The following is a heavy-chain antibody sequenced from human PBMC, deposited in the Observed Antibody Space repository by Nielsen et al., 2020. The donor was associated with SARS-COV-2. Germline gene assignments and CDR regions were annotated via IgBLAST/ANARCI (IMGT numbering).Heavy chain of an antibody. V-gene: IGHV4-31*03. CDR1: GGSISSGGYY. J-gene: IGHJ4*02. CDR3: ARGGTWYSSSWPSIDY. D-gene: IGHD6-13*01. CDR2: IYYSGST. Sequence: SETLSLTCTVSGGSISSGGYYWSWIRQHPGKGLEWIGYIYYSGSTYYNPSLKSRVTISVDTSKNQFSLKLSSVTAADTAVYYCARGGTWYSSSWPSIDYWGQGTLVTVSS.